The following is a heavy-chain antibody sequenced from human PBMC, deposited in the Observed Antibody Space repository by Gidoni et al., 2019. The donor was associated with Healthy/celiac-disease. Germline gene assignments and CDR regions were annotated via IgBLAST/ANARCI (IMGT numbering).Heavy chain of an antibody. V-gene: IGHV3-15*01. D-gene: IGHD3-10*01. Sequence: EVQLEESGGGLVQPGGSLRLSWAAPGFTFRNAWMCWVRKAPGKGLEWVCRIKSKPDCGTTDYAAPVKGRFTISRDDSKNTLYLQTNSLKTEDTAVYYCRAQGAYGSSCFDPWGQVTLVTVSS. CDR2: IKSKPDCGTT. CDR1: GFTFRNAW. CDR3: RAQGAYGSSCFDP. J-gene: IGHJ5*02.